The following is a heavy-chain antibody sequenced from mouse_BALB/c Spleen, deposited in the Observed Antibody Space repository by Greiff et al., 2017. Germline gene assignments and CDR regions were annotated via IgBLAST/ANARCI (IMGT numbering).Heavy chain of an antibody. CDR3: ARGGANWSWFAY. J-gene: IGHJ3*01. D-gene: IGHD4-1*01. Sequence: EVNVVESGGGLVQPGGSRKLSCAASGFTFSSFGMHWVRQAPEKGLEWIAYISSGSSTIYYADTVKGRFTISRDNPKNTLFLQMTSLRSEDTAMYYCARGGANWSWFAYWGQGTLVTVSA. V-gene: IGHV5-17*02. CDR1: GFTFSSFG. CDR2: ISSGSSTI.